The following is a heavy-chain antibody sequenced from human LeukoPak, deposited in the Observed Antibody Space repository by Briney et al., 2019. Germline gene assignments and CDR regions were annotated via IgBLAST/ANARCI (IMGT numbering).Heavy chain of an antibody. CDR3: ARVYSSGWYGDY. D-gene: IGHD6-19*01. Sequence: ASVKVSCKASGYTFTSYYMHWVRQAPGQGLEWMGIINPSGGSTSYAQKFQGRVTMTRDTSTSTVYMELGSLRSEDTAVYYCARVYSSGWYGDYWGQGTLVTVSS. J-gene: IGHJ4*02. CDR1: GYTFTSYY. CDR2: INPSGGST. V-gene: IGHV1-46*01.